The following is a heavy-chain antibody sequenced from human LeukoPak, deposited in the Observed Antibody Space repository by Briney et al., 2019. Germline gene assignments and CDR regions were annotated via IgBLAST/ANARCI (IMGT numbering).Heavy chain of an antibody. D-gene: IGHD3-10*01. CDR3: ARGHYYGSGSYIWFDP. CDR1: GYSISSGYD. V-gene: IGHV4-38-2*01. Sequence: SETLSLTCVVSGYSISSGYDWGWIRQPPGRGLEWIGRIYYSGSTNYNPSLKSQVTITVDTSKNQFSLTLSSVTAADTAVYYCARGHYYGSGSYIWFDPWGQGTLVTVSS. CDR2: IYYSGST. J-gene: IGHJ5*02.